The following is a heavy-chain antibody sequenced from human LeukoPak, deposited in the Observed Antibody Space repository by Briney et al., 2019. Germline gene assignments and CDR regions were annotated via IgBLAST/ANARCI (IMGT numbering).Heavy chain of an antibody. CDR1: GGSISSSSYN. CDR2: IYHSGST. J-gene: IGHJ3*02. D-gene: IGHD2/OR15-2a*01. V-gene: IGHV4-39*07. Sequence: SETLSLTCTVSGGSISSSSYNWGWIRQPPGKGLEWIGYIYHSGSTYYNPSLKSRVTISVDRSKNQFSLKLSSVTAADTAVYYCARDVIELGAFDIWGQGTMVTVSS. CDR3: ARDVIELGAFDI.